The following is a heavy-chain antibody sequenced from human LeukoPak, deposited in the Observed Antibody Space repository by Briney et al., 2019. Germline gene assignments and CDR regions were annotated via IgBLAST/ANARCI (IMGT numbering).Heavy chain of an antibody. CDR2: ICGSGGRT. CDR1: GCTFSSYA. Sequence: GGSLRLSCAASGCTFSSYAMSWVRKAPGKGLEWVSAICGSGGRTYYADSVKGRFTISRDNSKNTLYLQMNSLRAEDTAVYYCAKDLVSSDAFDIWGQGTMVTVSS. D-gene: IGHD2-2*01. CDR3: AKDLVSSDAFDI. J-gene: IGHJ3*02. V-gene: IGHV3-23*01.